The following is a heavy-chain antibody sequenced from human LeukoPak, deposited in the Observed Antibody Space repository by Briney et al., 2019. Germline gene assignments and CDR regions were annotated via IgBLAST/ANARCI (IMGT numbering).Heavy chain of an antibody. CDR1: GYTFTGYY. Sequence: ASVKVSCKASGYTFTGYYMHWVRQAPGQGLEWMGWINPNSGGTNYAQKFQGRVTMTRDTSISTAYMELSRLRSDDTAVYYCARSLWFGELHLFAYWGQGTLVTVSS. CDR2: INPNSGGT. V-gene: IGHV1-2*02. J-gene: IGHJ4*02. D-gene: IGHD3-10*01. CDR3: ARSLWFGELHLFAY.